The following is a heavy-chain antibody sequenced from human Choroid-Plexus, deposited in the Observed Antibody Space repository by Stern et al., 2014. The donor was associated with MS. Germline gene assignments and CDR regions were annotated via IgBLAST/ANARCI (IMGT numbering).Heavy chain of an antibody. D-gene: IGHD6-19*01. J-gene: IGHJ4*02. CDR1: GFTFYGHA. Sequence: EVQLVESGGGLVQPGGSLRLSCAASGFTFYGHAMPWVRPSPAQGLGWVAGISWNSGAIAYSASVKGRFTISRDNAKNSLFLQMNSLRPEDTALYYCVKDVDSSIAVSFDYWGQGTQVTVSS. CDR2: ISWNSGAI. CDR3: VKDVDSSIAVSFDY. V-gene: IGHV3-9*01.